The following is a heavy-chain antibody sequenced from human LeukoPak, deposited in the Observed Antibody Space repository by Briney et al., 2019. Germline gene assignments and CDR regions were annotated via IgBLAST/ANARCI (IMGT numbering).Heavy chain of an antibody. J-gene: IGHJ5*02. CDR2: IIPIFGTA. V-gene: IGHV1-69*13. CDR1: GGTFSSYA. D-gene: IGHD2-2*01. CDR3: ARWYQLPRNWFDP. Sequence: ASVKVSCRAPGGTFSSYAISWVRQAPGEGLEWMGGIIPIFGTANYAQKFQGRVTITADESTSTAYMELSSLRSEDTAVYYCARWYQLPRNWFDPWGQGTLVTVSS.